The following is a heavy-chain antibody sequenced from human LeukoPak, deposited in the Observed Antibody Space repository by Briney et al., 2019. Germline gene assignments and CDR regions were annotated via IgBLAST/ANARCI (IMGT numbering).Heavy chain of an antibody. D-gene: IGHD2-21*02. CDR1: GFTFSSYA. V-gene: IGHV3-30*02. CDR2: IRYDGSNK. J-gene: IGHJ4*02. Sequence: GGSLRLSCAASGFTFSSYAMPWVRQAPGKGLEWVAFIRYDGSNKYYADSVKGRFTISRDNSKNTLYLQMNSLRAEDTAVYYCAKAGGVVTAIGHFDYWGQGTLVTVSS. CDR3: AKAGGVVTAIGHFDY.